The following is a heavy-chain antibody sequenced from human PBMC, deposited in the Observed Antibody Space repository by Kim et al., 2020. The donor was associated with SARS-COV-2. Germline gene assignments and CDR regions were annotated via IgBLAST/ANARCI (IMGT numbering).Heavy chain of an antibody. J-gene: IGHJ6*02. CDR1: GGTFSSYA. V-gene: IGHV1-69*13. Sequence: SVKVSCKASGGTFSSYAISWVRQAPGQGLEWMGGIIPIFGTANYAQKFQGRVTITADESTSTAYMELSSLRSEDTAVYYCASFARREQGMDVWGQGTTVTVSS. CDR3: ASFARREQGMDV. CDR2: IIPIFGTA.